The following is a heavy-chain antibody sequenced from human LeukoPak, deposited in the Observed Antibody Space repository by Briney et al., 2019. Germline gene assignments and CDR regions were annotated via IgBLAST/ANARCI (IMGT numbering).Heavy chain of an antibody. V-gene: IGHV3-7*01. CDR2: IRGDESAR. D-gene: IGHD1-26*01. CDR3: ARDVGGSLDY. J-gene: IGHJ4*02. Sequence: PGGSQRLSCAASGYTFSTYWRAWVRQAPGKGLEWVANIRGDESARHHADSVNGRFTISRDNAQNSVYLQMSSLRGEDTAVYYCARDVGGSLDYWGRGTLVTVSS. CDR1: GYTFSTYW.